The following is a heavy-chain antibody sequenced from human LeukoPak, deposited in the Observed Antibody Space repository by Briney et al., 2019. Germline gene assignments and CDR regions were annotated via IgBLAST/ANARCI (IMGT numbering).Heavy chain of an antibody. CDR1: GYSFTSYW. V-gene: IGHV5-51*01. CDR2: IYPGDSDT. J-gene: IGHJ4*02. CDR3: ARQCCMVGGTIDY. Sequence: GESLKISCKGSGYSFTSYWIGWVRQMPGKGLEWIGIIYPGDSDTRYSPSFQGQVTISADKSISTAYLQWSSLKASDTAMYYCARQCCMVGGTIDYWGQGTLVTVSS. D-gene: IGHD1-26*01.